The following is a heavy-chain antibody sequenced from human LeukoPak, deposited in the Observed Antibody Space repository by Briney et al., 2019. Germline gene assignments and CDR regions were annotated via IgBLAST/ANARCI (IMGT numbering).Heavy chain of an antibody. J-gene: IGHJ4*02. CDR2: ISSSSSYI. D-gene: IGHD3-22*01. CDR1: GFTFSSYS. CDR3: AKDYGNYRGSDY. V-gene: IGHV3-21*04. Sequence: GGSLRLSCAASGFTFSSYSMNWVRQAPGKGLEWVSSISSSSSYIYYADSVKGRFTISRDNAKNSLYLQMNSLRSEDTAFYYCAKDYGNYRGSDYWGQGTLVTVSS.